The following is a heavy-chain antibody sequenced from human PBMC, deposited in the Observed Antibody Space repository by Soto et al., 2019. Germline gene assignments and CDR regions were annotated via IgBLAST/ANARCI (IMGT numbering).Heavy chain of an antibody. J-gene: IGHJ6*02. V-gene: IGHV4-34*01. D-gene: IGHD2-8*01. Sequence: SETLSLTCAAYGGSFSGYYWSWIRQPPGKGLEWIGEINHSGSTNYNPSLKSRVTISVDTSKNQFSLKLSSVTAADTAVYYCAGTYANEDYYYYGMDVWGQGTTVTVSS. CDR2: INHSGST. CDR3: AGTYANEDYYYYGMDV. CDR1: GGSFSGYY.